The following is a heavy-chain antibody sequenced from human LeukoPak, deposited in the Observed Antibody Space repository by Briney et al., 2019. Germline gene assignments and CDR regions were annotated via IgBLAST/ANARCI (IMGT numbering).Heavy chain of an antibody. CDR3: ALSSSWYNAYYYYGMDV. J-gene: IGHJ6*02. V-gene: IGHV4-34*08. Sequence: GSLRLSCAASGFTFSSYAISWIRQPPGKGLEWIGEINHSGSTNYNPSLKSRVTISVDTSKNQFSLKLSSVTAADTAVYYCALSSSWYNAYYYYGMDVWGQGTTVTVSS. CDR1: GFTFSSYA. D-gene: IGHD6-13*01. CDR2: INHSGST.